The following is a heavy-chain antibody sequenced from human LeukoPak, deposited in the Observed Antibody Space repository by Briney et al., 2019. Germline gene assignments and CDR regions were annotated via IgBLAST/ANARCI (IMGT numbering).Heavy chain of an antibody. CDR2: IRYDGSNK. J-gene: IGHJ5*02. Sequence: GGSLRLSCAASKFTFNNYAMHWVRQAPGKGLEWVVFIRYDGSNKYYADSVKGRFTISRDNSKNTLYLQMNSLRAEDTAVYYCAKEVGYYYGSGSYWFDPWGQGTLVTVSS. CDR3: AKEVGYYYGSGSYWFDP. D-gene: IGHD3-10*01. CDR1: KFTFNNYA. V-gene: IGHV3-30*02.